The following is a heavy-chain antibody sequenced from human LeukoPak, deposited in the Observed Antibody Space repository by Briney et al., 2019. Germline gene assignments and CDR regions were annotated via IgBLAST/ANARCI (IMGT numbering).Heavy chain of an antibody. Sequence: ASVKVSCKASGYTFTSYDMNWVRQATGQGLEWMGWMNPTSGHTGYAQKFQGRVTMTRDTSISTAYMELNSLTSEDTAVYYCARSPVGVRKKHDFWGQGTLVIVSS. CDR1: GYTFTSYD. D-gene: IGHD3-10*01. J-gene: IGHJ4*02. CDR3: ARSPVGVRKKHDF. V-gene: IGHV1-8*01. CDR2: MNPTSGHT.